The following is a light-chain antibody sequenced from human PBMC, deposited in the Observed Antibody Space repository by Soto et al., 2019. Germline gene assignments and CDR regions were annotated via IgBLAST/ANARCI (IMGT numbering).Light chain of an antibody. CDR3: QQYNDWLPLT. CDR1: QSVSRD. CDR2: DAS. Sequence: ETVLTQSPATLSLSLGERATLSCRASQSVSRDLAWYRQKPGQAPRLVIYDASNRATGIPDRFSGSGSGTEFTLTISRLQSEDFAVYHCQQYNDWLPLTFGGGTKVDIK. J-gene: IGKJ4*01. V-gene: IGKV3-15*01.